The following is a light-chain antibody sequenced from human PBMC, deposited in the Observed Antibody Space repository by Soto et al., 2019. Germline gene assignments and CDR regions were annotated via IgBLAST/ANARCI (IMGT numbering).Light chain of an antibody. CDR1: QSVSSNY. Sequence: TLSSSPGERATLSCRASQSVSSNYLVWYQQKPGQAPRLLIYGASSRATGIPDRFSGSGSGTDFTLTINRLEPEDFAGYYCQQYGDLPWTFGQGTKVDIK. CDR2: GAS. CDR3: QQYGDLPWT. J-gene: IGKJ1*01. V-gene: IGKV3-20*01.